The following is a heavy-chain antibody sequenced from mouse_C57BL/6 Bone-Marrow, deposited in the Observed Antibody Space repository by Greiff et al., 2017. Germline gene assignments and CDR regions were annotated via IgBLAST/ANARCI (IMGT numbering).Heavy chain of an antibody. Sequence: QVQLQQPGAELVMPGASVKLSCKASGYTFTSYWMHWVKQRPGQGLEWIGAIDPSDSYTNYNQKFKGKSTLTVDKSSSTAYMQLSSLTSEDSAVYYCARSECYGSSSFYAMNYWGQPTSVTVSS. V-gene: IGHV1-69*01. CDR3: ARSECYGSSSFYAMNY. CDR1: GYTFTSYW. CDR2: IDPSDSYT. J-gene: IGHJ4*01. D-gene: IGHD1-1*01.